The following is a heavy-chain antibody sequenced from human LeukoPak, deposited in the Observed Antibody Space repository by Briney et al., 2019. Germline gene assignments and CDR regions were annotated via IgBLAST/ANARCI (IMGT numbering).Heavy chain of an antibody. J-gene: IGHJ6*02. CDR3: TTDRGYCSGGSCYNNYYYYGMDV. D-gene: IGHD2-15*01. V-gene: IGHV3-15*01. CDR1: GFTFNNAW. Sequence: NPGGSLRLSCAASGFTFNNAWMSWVRQAPGKGLEWVGRIKSKTDGGTTDYAAPVKGRFTISRDDSKNTLFLQMNSLKTEDTAIYYCTTDRGYCSGGSCYNNYYYYGMDVWGQGTTVTVSS. CDR2: IKSKTDGGTT.